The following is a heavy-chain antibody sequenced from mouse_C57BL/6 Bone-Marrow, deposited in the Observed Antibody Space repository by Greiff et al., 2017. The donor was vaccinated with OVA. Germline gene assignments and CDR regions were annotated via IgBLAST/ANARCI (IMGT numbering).Heavy chain of an antibody. J-gene: IGHJ1*03. CDR3: AREGVYYSNYNWYFDV. Sequence: QVQLQQPGAELVKPGASVKMSCKASGYTFTSYWITWVKQRPGQGLEWIGDIYPGSGSTNYNEKFKSKATLTVETSSSTAYMQLSSLTSEDSAVYYCAREGVYYSNYNWYFDVWGTGTTVTVSS. D-gene: IGHD2-5*01. CDR2: IYPGSGST. V-gene: IGHV1-55*01. CDR1: GYTFTSYW.